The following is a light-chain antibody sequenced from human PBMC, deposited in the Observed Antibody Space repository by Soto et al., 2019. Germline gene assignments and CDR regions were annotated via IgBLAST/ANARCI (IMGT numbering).Light chain of an antibody. V-gene: IGKV3-15*01. CDR3: QQYNNWPPWT. CDR1: QSVSSN. CDR2: AAS. J-gene: IGKJ1*01. Sequence: EIVMTQSPATLSVSPGERATLSCRASQSVSSNLAWYQQKPGQDPRLLIYAASTRATGIPARFSGSGSGTEFTLTISSLQSEDFAVYSCQQYNNWPPWTFGQGNKVEIK.